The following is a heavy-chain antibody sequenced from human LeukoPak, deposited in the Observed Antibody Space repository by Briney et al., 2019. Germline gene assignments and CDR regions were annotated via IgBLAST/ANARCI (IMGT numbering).Heavy chain of an antibody. CDR1: GFIVSSNY. CDR2: IYSDGKT. D-gene: IGHD1-14*01. J-gene: IGHJ5*02. CDR3: AKDTTPPKAGFDP. Sequence: GGSLRLSYAASGFIVSSNYMTWIRQAPGKGLEWVSVIYSDGKTYYADSVKGRFTISRDNSKNTLYLQMNSLRAEDTAVYYCAKDTTPPKAGFDPWGQGTLVTVSS. V-gene: IGHV3-53*05.